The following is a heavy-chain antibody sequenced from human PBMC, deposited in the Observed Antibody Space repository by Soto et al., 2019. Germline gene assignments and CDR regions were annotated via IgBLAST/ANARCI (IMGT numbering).Heavy chain of an antibody. D-gene: IGHD3-16*01. CDR2: MYYNGNI. V-gene: IGHV4-59*01. CDR3: ASGGNWFDP. CDR1: GGSISNYY. J-gene: IGHJ5*02. Sequence: RASETLSLTCNFSGGSISNYYWTWVRQSPEKGLEWIGYMYYNGNINYNPSLKSRVTISIDTSKNQFSLTLKSVTAADTAVYYCASGGNWFDPWGQGVLVTVSS.